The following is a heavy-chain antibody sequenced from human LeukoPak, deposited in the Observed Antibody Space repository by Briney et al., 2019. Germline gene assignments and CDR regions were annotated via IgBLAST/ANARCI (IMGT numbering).Heavy chain of an antibody. V-gene: IGHV3-30*03. CDR1: GFTFSGYG. CDR2: ISYDGSNK. J-gene: IGHJ6*02. CDR3: ARWPSGGDPWADYGMDV. Sequence: GRSLRLSCAASGFTFSGYGMHWVRQAPGKGLEWVAVISYDGSNKYYADSVKGRFTISRDNAKNLLYLQMNSLRAEDTAVYYCARWPSGGDPWADYGMDVWGQGTTVTVSS. D-gene: IGHD2-21*02.